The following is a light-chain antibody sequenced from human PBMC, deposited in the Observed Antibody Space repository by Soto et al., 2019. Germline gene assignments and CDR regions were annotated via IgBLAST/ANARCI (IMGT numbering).Light chain of an antibody. CDR1: QSVRSY. CDR2: DAS. V-gene: IGKV3-11*01. J-gene: IGKJ4*01. CDR3: QHRSSWPLT. Sequence: EIVLTQSPATLSLSPGERAALSCRASQSVRSYLTWYQQKPGQAPRLLVYDASNRAAGVPARFSGSGSGTDFTLTISSLEPEDFAVYYCQHRSSWPLTFGGGTNVEI.